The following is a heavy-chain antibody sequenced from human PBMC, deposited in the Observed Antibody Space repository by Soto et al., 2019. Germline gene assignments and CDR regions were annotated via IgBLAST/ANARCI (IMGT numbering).Heavy chain of an antibody. CDR2: IYYSGST. J-gene: IGHJ6*02. V-gene: IGHV4-61*01. Sequence: QVQLQESGPGLVKPSETLSLTCTVSGGSVNSGSYYWSWIRQPPGKGLEWIGYIYYSGSTNYNPSLKSRVTISVDTSKNQFSLKLSSVTAADTAVYYCARVPHCAAARPLASWVGNYYYGMDVWGQGTTVTVSS. CDR3: ARVPHCAAARPLASWVGNYYYGMDV. CDR1: GGSVNSGSYY. D-gene: IGHD6-6*01.